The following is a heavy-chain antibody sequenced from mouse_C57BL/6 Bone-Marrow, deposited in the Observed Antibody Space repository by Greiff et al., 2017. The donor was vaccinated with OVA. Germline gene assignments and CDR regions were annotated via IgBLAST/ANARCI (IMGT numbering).Heavy chain of an antibody. Sequence: VQLQQSGAELVRPGASVKLSCTASGFNIKDDYMHWVKQRPEQGLEWIGWIDPENGDTEYASKFQGKATITADTSSNTAYLQLSSLTSEDTAFYYCTTLLSFAYWGQGTLVTVSA. D-gene: IGHD2-1*01. V-gene: IGHV14-4*01. J-gene: IGHJ3*01. CDR3: TTLLSFAY. CDR1: GFNIKDDY. CDR2: IDPENGDT.